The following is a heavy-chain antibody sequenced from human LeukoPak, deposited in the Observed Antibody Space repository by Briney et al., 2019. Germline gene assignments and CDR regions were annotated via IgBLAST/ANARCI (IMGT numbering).Heavy chain of an antibody. Sequence: GGSLRLSCAASGFTFSSYRMNWVRQAPGKGLEWVSSISSSSSYIYYADSVKGRFTISRDNAKNSLYLQMNSLRAEDTAVYYCARGFVSDAFDIWGQGTMVTVSS. V-gene: IGHV3-21*01. J-gene: IGHJ3*02. CDR1: GFTFSSYR. D-gene: IGHD3-10*01. CDR3: ARGFVSDAFDI. CDR2: ISSSSSYI.